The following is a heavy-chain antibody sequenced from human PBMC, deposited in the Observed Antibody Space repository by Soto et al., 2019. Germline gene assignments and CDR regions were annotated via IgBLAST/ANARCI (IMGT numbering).Heavy chain of an antibody. J-gene: IGHJ4*02. CDR1: GGSISSSSYY. D-gene: IGHD6-6*01. CDR3: AVSIGARYFDY. Sequence: PSETLSLTCTVSGGSISSSSYYWSWIRQPPGKGLEWIGYIYYSGSTYYNPSLKSRVTISVDTSKNQFSLKLSSVTAADTAVYYCAVSIGARYFDYWGQGTLVTVSS. V-gene: IGHV4-30-4*01. CDR2: IYYSGST.